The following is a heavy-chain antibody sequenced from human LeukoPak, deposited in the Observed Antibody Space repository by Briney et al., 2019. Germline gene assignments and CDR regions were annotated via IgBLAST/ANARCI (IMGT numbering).Heavy chain of an antibody. V-gene: IGHV4-34*01. CDR3: ARGGVGIIQT. D-gene: IGHD1-14*01. J-gene: IGHJ4*02. CDR2: INHSGST. CDR1: GGSFSGYY. Sequence: SETLSLTCAVYGGSFSGYYWSWIRQPPGKGLEWIGEINHSGSTNYNPSLKSRVTISVDTSKNQFSLKLSSVTAADTAVYYCARGGVGIIQTGGQGTLVTVSS.